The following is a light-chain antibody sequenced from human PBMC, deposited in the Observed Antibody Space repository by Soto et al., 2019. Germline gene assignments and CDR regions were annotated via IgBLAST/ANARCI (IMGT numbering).Light chain of an antibody. Sequence: DIHMTQSPSSLSASVGNRFPITCRASQGIRNDLGWYQQKPGEAPKRLIYAASSLQSGVPSRLRGSGSGTELTITISSMKTEDFETYYCLQANSPTLTFGGGTKVDIK. J-gene: IGKJ4*01. CDR3: LQANSPTLT. CDR2: AAS. V-gene: IGKV1-17*01. CDR1: QGIRND.